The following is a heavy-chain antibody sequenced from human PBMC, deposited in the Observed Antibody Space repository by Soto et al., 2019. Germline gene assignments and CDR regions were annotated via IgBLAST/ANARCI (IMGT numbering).Heavy chain of an antibody. CDR2: ISSTSSTI. CDR3: ARGYYDFWSAVVQH. Sequence: GGSLRLSCAASGFTFSSYCMNRVRQAPGKGLEWISYISSTSSTIHYADSVKGRFTISRDNAKNSLYLQMNNLRAEDTAVYYCARGYYDFWSAVVQHWGQGTLVTVSS. CDR1: GFTFSSYC. D-gene: IGHD3-3*01. V-gene: IGHV3-48*01. J-gene: IGHJ1*01.